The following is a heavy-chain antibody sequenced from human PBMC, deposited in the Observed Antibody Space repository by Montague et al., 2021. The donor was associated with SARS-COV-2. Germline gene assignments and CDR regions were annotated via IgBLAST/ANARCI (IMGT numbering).Heavy chain of an antibody. CDR2: ISGSGGGT. V-gene: IGHV3-23*01. CDR1: GDSVNRNY. J-gene: IGHJ4*02. Sequence: ETRSLTCSVSGDSVNRNYWSWVRQAPGKGLEWVSGISGSGGGTFYADSVKGRFTISRDNSKNTLYLQMNSLRAEDTAVYFCAKGSLPGDFVFHYWGQGTLVTISS. CDR3: AKGSLPGDFVFHY. D-gene: IGHD4-17*01.